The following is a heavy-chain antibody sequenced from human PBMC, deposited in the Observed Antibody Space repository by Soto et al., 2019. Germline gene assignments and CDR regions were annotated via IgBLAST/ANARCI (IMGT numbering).Heavy chain of an antibody. CDR2: IIPIFGTA. Sequence: SVKVSCKASGGTFSSYAISWVRQAPGQGLEWMGGIIPIFGTANYAQKFQGRVTITADESTSTAYMELSSLRSEDTAVYYCARDHAKDYYDSSGEIASWFDPWGQGTLVTVSS. J-gene: IGHJ5*02. V-gene: IGHV1-69*13. CDR1: GGTFSSYA. CDR3: ARDHAKDYYDSSGEIASWFDP. D-gene: IGHD3-22*01.